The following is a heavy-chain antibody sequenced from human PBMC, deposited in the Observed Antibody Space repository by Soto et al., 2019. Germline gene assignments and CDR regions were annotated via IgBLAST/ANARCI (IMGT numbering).Heavy chain of an antibody. CDR1: GFTFSSYG. Sequence: QVQLVESGGGVVQPGRSLRLSCAASGFTFSSYGMHWVRQAPGRGLEWVAVISYDGSNKYYADSVKGRFTISRDNSKNTLYLQMNSLRAEDTAVYYCAKDLAYDSSGYYYWGQGTLVTVSS. CDR2: ISYDGSNK. J-gene: IGHJ4*02. CDR3: AKDLAYDSSGYYY. V-gene: IGHV3-30*18. D-gene: IGHD3-22*01.